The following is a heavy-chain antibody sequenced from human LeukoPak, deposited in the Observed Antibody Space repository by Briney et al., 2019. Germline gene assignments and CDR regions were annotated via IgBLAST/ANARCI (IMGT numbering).Heavy chain of an antibody. CDR1: GYTFTSYG. CDR3: ATGLVHRRKTDY. J-gene: IGHJ4*02. Sequence: GASVKVSCTASGYTFTSYGISWVRQAPGKGLEWLGGFDPEDGETIYAQKFQGRVTMTEDTSTDTAYMELSSLRSEDTAVYYCATGLVHRRKTDYWGQGTLVTVSS. V-gene: IGHV1-24*01. D-gene: IGHD3-22*01. CDR2: FDPEDGET.